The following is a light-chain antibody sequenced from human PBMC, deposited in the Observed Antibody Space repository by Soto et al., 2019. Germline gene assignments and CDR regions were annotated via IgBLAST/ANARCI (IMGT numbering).Light chain of an antibody. CDR1: SSNIGNNY. CDR2: DNN. V-gene: IGLV1-51*01. J-gene: IGLJ2*01. Sequence: QSVLTQPPSVSAAPGQKVTISCSGSSSNIGNNYVSWYQQLPGTAPKLLIYDNNKRPSGIPDRFSGSKSGTSATLGITGLQTEDEADYYCGTWDSSLSAVVFGGGTKVTVL. CDR3: GTWDSSLSAVV.